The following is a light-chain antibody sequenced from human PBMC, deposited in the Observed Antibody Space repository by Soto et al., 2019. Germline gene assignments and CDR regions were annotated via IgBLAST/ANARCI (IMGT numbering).Light chain of an antibody. Sequence: QSALTQPASVSGSPGQSITISFTGTSSDVGGYNYVSWYQQHAGKAPKVIIYEVSNRPSGVSNRFSGSKSGNTASLTISGLQADDEADYYCSSYIRGNTLAVGGGTKLTVL. CDR1: SSDVGGYNY. CDR2: EVS. J-gene: IGLJ2*01. V-gene: IGLV2-14*01. CDR3: SSYIRGNTLA.